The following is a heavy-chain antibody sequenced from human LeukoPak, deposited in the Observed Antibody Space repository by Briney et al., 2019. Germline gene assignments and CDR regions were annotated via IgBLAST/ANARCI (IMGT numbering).Heavy chain of an antibody. CDR1: GFTFSSYS. V-gene: IGHV3-74*01. D-gene: IGHD1-1*01. CDR2: INSAGSTT. CDR3: ARELASGY. J-gene: IGHJ4*02. Sequence: GGSLRLSCAASGFTFSSYSMNWVRQAPGKGLVWVSRINSAGSTTNYADSVKGRFTVSRDNSKNTLFLQMNSLRAEDTAVYYCARELASGYWGQGTLVTVSS.